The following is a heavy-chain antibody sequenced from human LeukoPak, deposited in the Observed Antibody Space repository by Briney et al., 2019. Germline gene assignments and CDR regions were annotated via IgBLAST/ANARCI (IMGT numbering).Heavy chain of an antibody. D-gene: IGHD3-22*01. CDR2: INHSGST. V-gene: IGHV4-34*01. CDR3: ARGVITMIVVVSSDAFDI. Sequence: SETLSLTCAVYGGSFSGYYWSWIRQPPGKGLEWIGEINHSGSTNYNPSLKSRVTISVDTSKNQFSLKLSSVTAADTGVYYCARGVITMIVVVSSDAFDIWGQGTMVTVSS. J-gene: IGHJ3*02. CDR1: GGSFSGYY.